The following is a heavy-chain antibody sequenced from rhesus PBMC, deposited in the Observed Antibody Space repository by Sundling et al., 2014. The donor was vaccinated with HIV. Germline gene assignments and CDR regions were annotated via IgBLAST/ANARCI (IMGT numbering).Heavy chain of an antibody. V-gene: IGHV4-173*01. D-gene: IGHD3-3*01. CDR3: ARLFRGDYTLFDY. J-gene: IGHJ4*01. CDR1: GGSISSNY. Sequence: QLQLQESGPGLVKPSETLSLTCAVSGGSISSNYWTWIRQSPGKGLEWIGRISGSGGTTDYNPSLKRRVTISTVTSKNQVSLKLSSVTAADTAVYYCARLFRGDYTLFDYWGQGVLVTVSS. CDR2: ISGSGGTT.